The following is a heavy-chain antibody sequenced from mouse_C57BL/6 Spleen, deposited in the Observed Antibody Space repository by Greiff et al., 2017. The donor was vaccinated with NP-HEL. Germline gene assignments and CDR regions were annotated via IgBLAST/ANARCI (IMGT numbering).Heavy chain of an antibody. V-gene: IGHV5-16*01. CDR2: INYDGSST. D-gene: IGHD1-1*01. CDR3: ARAGLLRWYFDV. CDR1: GFTFSDYY. J-gene: IGHJ1*03. Sequence: EVNVVESEGGLVQPGSSMKLSCTASGFTFSDYYMAWVRQVPEKGLEWVANINYDGSSTYYLDSLKSRFIISRDNAKNILYLQMSSLKSEDTATYYCARAGLLRWYFDVWGTGTTVTVAS.